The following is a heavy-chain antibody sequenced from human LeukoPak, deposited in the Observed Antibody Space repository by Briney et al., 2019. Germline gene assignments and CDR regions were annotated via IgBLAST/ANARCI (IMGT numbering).Heavy chain of an antibody. CDR3: ARDLWNFYDDSGYNRDFDS. CDR1: TSR. CDR2: IGTYGGDT. D-gene: IGHD3-22*01. J-gene: IGHJ5*01. V-gene: IGHV1-18*01. Sequence: ASVKVSCKATSRISWVRQAPRQGLEWMGWIGTYGGDTYYAQKFQGRITVTTDTFTSTVYMELRNLRSDDTAVYYCARDLWNFYDDSGYNRDFDSWGQGTLVTVSS.